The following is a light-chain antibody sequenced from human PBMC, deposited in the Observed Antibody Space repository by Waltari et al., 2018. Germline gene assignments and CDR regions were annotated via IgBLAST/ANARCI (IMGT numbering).Light chain of an antibody. Sequence: SYDLTQPPSVSVSPGQTARITFSGDALPKKYVYWYQQKSGQAPVMVIYADTKRLSGIPERFSGSSSGTMATLTITGAQVEDEADYYCQSIDTNNHWVFGGGTKVTVL. V-gene: IGLV3-10*01. J-gene: IGLJ3*02. CDR3: QSIDTNNHWV. CDR1: ALPKKY. CDR2: ADT.